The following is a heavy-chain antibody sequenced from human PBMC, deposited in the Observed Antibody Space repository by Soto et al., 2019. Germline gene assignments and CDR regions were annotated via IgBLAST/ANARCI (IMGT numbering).Heavy chain of an antibody. CDR3: AMNYGDYSPGDV. D-gene: IGHD4-17*01. J-gene: IGHJ6*02. V-gene: IGHV4-59*01. Sequence: PSETLSLTCTVSGGSISSYYWSWIRQPPGKGLEWIGYIYYSGSTNYNPSLKGRVTISVDTSKNQFSLKLSSVTAADTAVYYCAMNYGDYSPGDVWGQGTTVTVSS. CDR1: GGSISSYY. CDR2: IYYSGST.